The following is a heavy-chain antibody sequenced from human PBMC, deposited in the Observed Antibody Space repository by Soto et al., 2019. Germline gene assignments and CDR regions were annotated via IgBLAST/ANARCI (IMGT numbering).Heavy chain of an antibody. D-gene: IGHD3-3*01. V-gene: IGHV4-31*03. CDR2: IYYSGST. J-gene: IGHJ4*02. Sequence: SETLSLTCTVSGGSISSGGYYWSWIRQHPGKGLEWIGYIYYSGSTYYNPSLKSRVTISVDTSKNQFSLKLSSVTAADTAVYYCARRATIFGVVIIAYYFDYWGQGTLVTVSS. CDR1: GGSISSGGYY. CDR3: ARRATIFGVVIIAYYFDY.